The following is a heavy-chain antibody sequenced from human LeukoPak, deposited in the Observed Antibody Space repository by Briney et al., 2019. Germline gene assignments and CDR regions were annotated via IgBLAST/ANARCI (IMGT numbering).Heavy chain of an antibody. CDR1: GFNFRFYG. V-gene: IGHV3-33*01. J-gene: IGHJ4*02. Sequence: GGSLRLCCAASGFNFRFYGMHWVRQAPGKGLECVAVIWNDGSKESYADSVKGRFTISRDNSMNTLYLQMNSLRVEDTAVYYCARDDCSSPSCYGYWGQGTLVAVSS. CDR2: IWNDGSKE. D-gene: IGHD2-2*01. CDR3: ARDDCSSPSCYGY.